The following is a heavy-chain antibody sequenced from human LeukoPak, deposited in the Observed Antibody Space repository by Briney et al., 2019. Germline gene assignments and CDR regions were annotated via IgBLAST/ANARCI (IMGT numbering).Heavy chain of an antibody. CDR1: GGPFSGYY. CDR2: INHSGST. Sequence: PSETLSLTCAVYGGPFSGYYWSWIRQPPGKGLEWIGEINHSGSTNYNPSLKSRVTISVDTSKNQFSLKLSSVTAADTAVYYCARGPRYCSGGSCYFNYWGQGTLVTVSS. J-gene: IGHJ4*02. D-gene: IGHD2-15*01. CDR3: ARGPRYCSGGSCYFNY. V-gene: IGHV4-34*01.